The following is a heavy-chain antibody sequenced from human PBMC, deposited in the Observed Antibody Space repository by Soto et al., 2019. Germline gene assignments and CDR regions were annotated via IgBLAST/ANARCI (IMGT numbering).Heavy chain of an antibody. V-gene: IGHV3-11*01. CDR2: ISGSGRTI. CDR3: ARLPFPWGWFDP. Sequence: ESGGGLVKPGGSLRLSCAASGIVFSDYMSWVRQAPGKGLEWLSYISGSGRTIYSADSVKGRFTISRDNATNSLYLQMNNVRTDDTAVYYCARLPFPWGWFDPWGQGTLVTVSS. D-gene: IGHD3-16*01. CDR1: GIVFSDY. J-gene: IGHJ5*02.